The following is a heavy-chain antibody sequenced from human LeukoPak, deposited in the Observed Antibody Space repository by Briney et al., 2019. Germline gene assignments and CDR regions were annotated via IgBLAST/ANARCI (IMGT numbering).Heavy chain of an antibody. CDR3: AQLAITMIGGV. J-gene: IGHJ6*04. CDR1: GFTFRNYA. Sequence: PGGSLRLSCAASGFTFRNYAMHWLRQAPGKGLEGVAVISYDGKNKYYADSVKGRFTISRDHSKDTLYLEVNSLRAEDTAVYYCAQLAITMIGGVWGKGTTVTISS. V-gene: IGHV3-30*04. CDR2: ISYDGKNK. D-gene: IGHD3-10*02.